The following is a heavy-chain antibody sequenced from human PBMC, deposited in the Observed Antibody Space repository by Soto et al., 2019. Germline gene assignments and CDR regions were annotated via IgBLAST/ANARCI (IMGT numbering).Heavy chain of an antibody. CDR2: TYQRSKWFY. V-gene: IGHV6-1*01. Sequence: QVQLQQSGPGLVKPSQTLSLTCDIYGDSVSSNRAAWSWIRQSPSRGLEWLGRTYQRSKWFYDYAVSVKSRITISPDTPKNQFSLQLNSGAPEDTAVYYCARSISAITGDGMDVWGQGTTVTVSS. J-gene: IGHJ6*02. D-gene: IGHD1-7*01. CDR1: GDSVSSNRAA. CDR3: ARSISAITGDGMDV.